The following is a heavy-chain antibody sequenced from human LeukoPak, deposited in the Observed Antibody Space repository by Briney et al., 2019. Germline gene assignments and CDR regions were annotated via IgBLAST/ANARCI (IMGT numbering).Heavy chain of an antibody. CDR1: GFTFSSYW. V-gene: IGHV3-74*01. Sequence: GGSLRLSCAASGFTFSSYWMHWVRQAPGKGLVWVSRINSDVTSTSYADSVKGRFTVSRDNAKNTLYLQMNSLRVEDTAVYYCARERDGRYFDYWGQGILVTVSS. CDR2: INSDVTST. J-gene: IGHJ4*02. CDR3: ARERDGRYFDY.